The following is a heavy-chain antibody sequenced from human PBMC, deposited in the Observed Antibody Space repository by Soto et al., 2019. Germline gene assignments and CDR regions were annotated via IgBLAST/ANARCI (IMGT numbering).Heavy chain of an antibody. D-gene: IGHD3-3*01. Sequence: GGSLRLSCAASGFSFDKAWMSWVRLTPGKGLEWVGRIKNKTAGGMRDYPATVRDRFSVSRDDSSSTLYLRMNSLKIEDTAVYYCITDPYYDFWSGYHLDYWGQGSLVTVSS. V-gene: IGHV3-15*01. J-gene: IGHJ4*02. CDR1: GFSFDKAW. CDR2: IKNKTAGGMR. CDR3: ITDPYYDFWSGYHLDY.